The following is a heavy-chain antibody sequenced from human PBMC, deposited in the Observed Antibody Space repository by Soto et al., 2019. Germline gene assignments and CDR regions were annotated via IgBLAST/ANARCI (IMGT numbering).Heavy chain of an antibody. D-gene: IGHD3-10*01. V-gene: IGHV3-74*01. CDR1: GFIFSMYW. J-gene: IGHJ4*02. Sequence: GGSLRLSCETSGFIFSMYWMPWVRQVPGKGPQWVARITDDGSTTYYAASVEGRFTISRDNAKNALYLQMTSLRADDTAVYYCTRGPRTTSIGTGAFWGQGTLVTFSS. CDR2: ITDDGSTT. CDR3: TRGPRTTSIGTGAF.